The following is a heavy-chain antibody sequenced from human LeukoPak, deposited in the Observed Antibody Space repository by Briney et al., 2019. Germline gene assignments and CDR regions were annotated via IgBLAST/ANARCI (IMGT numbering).Heavy chain of an antibody. CDR3: ARDDAGYSSGWYWVC. Sequence: GGSLRLSCVTSGLTFINYAMTWVRQAPGKGLEWVSYISSSGSIIYYADSVKGRFTISRDNAKNSLYLQMNSLRAEDTAVYYCARDDAGYSSGWYWVCWGQGTLVTVSS. J-gene: IGHJ4*02. V-gene: IGHV3-48*03. CDR2: ISSSGSII. CDR1: GLTFINYA. D-gene: IGHD6-19*01.